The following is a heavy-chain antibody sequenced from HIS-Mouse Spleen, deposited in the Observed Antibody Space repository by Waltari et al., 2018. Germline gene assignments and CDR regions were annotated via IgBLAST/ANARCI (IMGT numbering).Heavy chain of an antibody. CDR1: GYTFTGYY. D-gene: IGHD3-10*01. J-gene: IGHJ5*02. Sequence: QVQLVQSGAEVKKPGASVKVSCKASGYTFTGYYMHWVRQAPGQGLEWMGWFNPNSGGTKYAQKFQGRVTMTRDTSISTAYMELSRLRSDDTAVYYCATHGSGSNWFDPWGQGTLVTVSS. CDR3: ATHGSGSNWFDP. V-gene: IGHV1-2*02. CDR2: FNPNSGGT.